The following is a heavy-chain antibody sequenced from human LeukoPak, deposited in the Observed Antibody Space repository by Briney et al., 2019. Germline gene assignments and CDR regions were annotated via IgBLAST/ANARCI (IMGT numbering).Heavy chain of an antibody. Sequence: GGSLRLSCAASGFTFSSYAMHWVRQAPGKGLEYVSAISSNGGSTYYANSVKGRFTISRGNSKNTLYLQMGSLRAEDMAVYYRARVPSSGHYYYYMDVWGKGTTVTVSS. CDR2: ISSNGGST. J-gene: IGHJ6*03. D-gene: IGHD1-14*01. V-gene: IGHV3-64*01. CDR1: GFTFSSYA. CDR3: ARVPSSGHYYYYMDV.